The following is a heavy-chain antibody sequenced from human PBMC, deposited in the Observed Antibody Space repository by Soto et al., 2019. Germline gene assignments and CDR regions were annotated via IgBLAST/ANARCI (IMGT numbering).Heavy chain of an antibody. V-gene: IGHV4-59*01. Sequence: SETLSLTCTVSGGSISSYYWSWIPQPPGKGLEWIGYIYYSGSTNYNPSLKSRVTISVDTSKNQFSLKLSSVTAADTAVYYCAIVSGCSGASCYGGMDVWGQGTRVTVSS. D-gene: IGHD2-15*01. CDR3: AIVSGCSGASCYGGMDV. J-gene: IGHJ6*02. CDR1: GGSISSYY. CDR2: IYYSGST.